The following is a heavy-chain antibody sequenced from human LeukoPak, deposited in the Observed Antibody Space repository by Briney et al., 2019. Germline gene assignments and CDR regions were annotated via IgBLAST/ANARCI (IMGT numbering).Heavy chain of an antibody. CDR1: GGTFSSYA. V-gene: IGHV1-69*13. CDR2: IIPIFGTA. J-gene: IGHJ3*02. CDR3: ARDGGDGYNYEDDAFDI. D-gene: IGHD5-24*01. Sequence: SVKVSCKASGGTFSSYAISWVRQAPGQGLEWMGGIIPIFGTANYAQKFQGRVTITADESTNTAYMELSSLRSEDTAVYYCARDGGDGYNYEDDAFDIWGQGTMVTVSS.